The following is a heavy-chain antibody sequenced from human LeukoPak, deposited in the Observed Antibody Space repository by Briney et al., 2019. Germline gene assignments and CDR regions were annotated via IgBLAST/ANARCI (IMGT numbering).Heavy chain of an antibody. Sequence: PGRSLRLSCAASGFTFTNYGFHWVRQAPGKGLEWVALISHDGNNEYYADPVKGRFATSRDDSKNTLYLQMNSLRAEDTAVYYCAKDPSLRVTLPVWGQGTLVTVSS. CDR3: AKDPSLRVTLPV. J-gene: IGHJ4*02. V-gene: IGHV3-30*18. CDR1: GFTFTNYG. D-gene: IGHD2-21*02. CDR2: ISHDGNNE.